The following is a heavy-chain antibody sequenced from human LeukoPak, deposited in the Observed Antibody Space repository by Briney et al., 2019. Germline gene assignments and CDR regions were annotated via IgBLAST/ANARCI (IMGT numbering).Heavy chain of an antibody. CDR1: GYTFTGYY. Sequence: ASVKVSCKASGYTFTGYYMHWVRQAPGQGLEWMGWINPNSGGTNYAQKFQGRVTMTRDMSTSTVYMELSSLRSEDTAVYYCARDFGYSYVRYYYYMDVWGKGTTVTVSS. CDR2: INPNSGGT. J-gene: IGHJ6*03. D-gene: IGHD5-18*01. V-gene: IGHV1-2*02. CDR3: ARDFGYSYVRYYYYMDV.